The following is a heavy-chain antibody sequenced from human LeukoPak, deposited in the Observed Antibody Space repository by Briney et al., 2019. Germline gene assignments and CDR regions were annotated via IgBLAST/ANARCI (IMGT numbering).Heavy chain of an antibody. CDR1: GGSVSYYY. D-gene: IGHD5-24*01. J-gene: IGHJ4*02. CDR3: ARESRDGYNYLDY. CDR2: IYYSGST. V-gene: IGHV4-59*02. Sequence: SETLSLTCTVSGGSVSYYYRSWIRQPPGKGLEWIGYIYYSGSTNYNPSLKSRVTISVDTSKNQFSLKLSSVTAADTAVYYCARESRDGYNYLDYWGQGTLVTVSS.